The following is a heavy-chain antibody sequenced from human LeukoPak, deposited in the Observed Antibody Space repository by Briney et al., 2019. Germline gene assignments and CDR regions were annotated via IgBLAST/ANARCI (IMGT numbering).Heavy chain of an antibody. V-gene: IGHV1-46*01. CDR2: INPSGGST. D-gene: IGHD3-16*01. CDR3: AREGAYYFDY. Sequence: ASVKVSCKESGYTLTSYYMHWGRQAPEQGLEWMGIINPSGGSTSYAQKFQGRVTMTRDTSTSTVYMELSSLRSEDTAVYYCAREGAYYFDYWGQGTLVTVSS. CDR1: GYTLTSYY. J-gene: IGHJ4*02.